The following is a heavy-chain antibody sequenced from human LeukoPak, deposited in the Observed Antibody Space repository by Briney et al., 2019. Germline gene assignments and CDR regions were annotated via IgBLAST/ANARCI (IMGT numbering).Heavy chain of an antibody. J-gene: IGHJ4*02. Sequence: PSETLSLTCTVSGGSISSSSYYWGWIRQPPGKGLEWIGSIYYSGITYYNPSLKGRVTISVDTSKNQFSLKLSSVTAADTAVYYCARDPDRGLGYWGQGTLVTVSS. CDR3: ARDPDRGLGY. D-gene: IGHD2-15*01. CDR2: IYYSGIT. V-gene: IGHV4-39*07. CDR1: GGSISSSSYY.